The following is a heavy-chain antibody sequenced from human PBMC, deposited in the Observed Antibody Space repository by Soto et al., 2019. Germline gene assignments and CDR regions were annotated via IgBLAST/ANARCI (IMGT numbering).Heavy chain of an antibody. CDR3: ARDLLTDDYGTPPFFDI. CDR1: GGSISSSSYY. CDR2: IYYSGST. J-gene: IGHJ3*02. V-gene: IGHV4-39*02. D-gene: IGHD4-17*01. Sequence: SETLSLTCTFSGGSISSSSYYWGWIRQPPGKGLEWIGSIYYSGSTYYNPSLKSRVTISVDTSKNQFSLKLSSVTAADTAVYYCARDLLTDDYGTPPFFDIWGQGTMVTVSS.